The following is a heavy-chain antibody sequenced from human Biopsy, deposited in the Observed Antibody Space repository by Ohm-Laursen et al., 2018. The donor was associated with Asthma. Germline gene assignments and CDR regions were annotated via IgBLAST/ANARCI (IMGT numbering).Heavy chain of an antibody. Sequence: SETLSLTCTVSGGSMSSSSYYWGWIRQPPGKGLEWMGSISYTGCAYHNPSLKSRVTISVDTSKNHSSVKLSSVTAADTAVYYCARHWDWGSFFDYWGQGTPVTVSS. D-gene: IGHD7-27*01. J-gene: IGHJ4*02. V-gene: IGHV4-39*01. CDR2: ISYTGCA. CDR1: GGSMSSSSYY. CDR3: ARHWDWGSFFDY.